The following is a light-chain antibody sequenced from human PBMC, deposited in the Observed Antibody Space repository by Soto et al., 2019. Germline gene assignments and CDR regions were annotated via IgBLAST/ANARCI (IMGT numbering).Light chain of an antibody. V-gene: IGKV1-39*01. Sequence: IQLTQSPSSLSTSLRDRVTITCRASQSISSYLNWYQQKPGKAPKLLIYAASSLQSGVPSRFSGSGSGTDVTLTISSLQPEDFATYYCQQSYSTPRTFGQGTKVDIK. J-gene: IGKJ1*01. CDR3: QQSYSTPRT. CDR1: QSISSY. CDR2: AAS.